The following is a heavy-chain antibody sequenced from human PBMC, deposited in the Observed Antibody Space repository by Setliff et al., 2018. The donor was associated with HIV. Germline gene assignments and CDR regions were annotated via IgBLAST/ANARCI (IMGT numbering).Heavy chain of an antibody. CDR3: ARDVAVASFFNY. CDR2: IKEDGSEQ. Sequence: PGESLKISCAASGFSISDFWMSWVRQAPGNGLEWVANIKEDGSEQYYMDSVKGRFTISRDNAKNSLYLQMSSLRAEDTAVYYCARDVAVASFFNYWGQGTLVTVSS. V-gene: IGHV3-7*03. D-gene: IGHD6-19*01. J-gene: IGHJ4*02. CDR1: GFSISDFW.